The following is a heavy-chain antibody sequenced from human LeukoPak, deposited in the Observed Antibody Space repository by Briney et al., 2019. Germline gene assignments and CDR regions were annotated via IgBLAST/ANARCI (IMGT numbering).Heavy chain of an antibody. CDR3: AKDHSTTWLGSFNY. CDR2: IRDGDGRT. Sequence: GGSLRLSCAASGFTFYDYAMSWVRQPPGKGLEWVSLIRDGDGRTHYADSVKGRFTISRDNSKKMVYLQMNGLRADDTAVYYCAKDHSTTWLGSFNYWGQGALVTVSS. J-gene: IGHJ4*02. V-gene: IGHV3-23*01. D-gene: IGHD2-2*01. CDR1: GFTFYDYA.